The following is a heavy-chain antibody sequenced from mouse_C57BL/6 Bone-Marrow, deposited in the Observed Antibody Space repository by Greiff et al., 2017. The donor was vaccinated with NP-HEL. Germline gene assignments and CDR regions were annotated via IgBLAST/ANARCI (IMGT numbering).Heavy chain of an antibody. CDR3: ARRTRSLVSNYGFDV. Sequence: QVQLQQPGAELVKPGASVKMSCKASGYNFTSYWITWVKQRPGQGLEWIGEIDPGSGGTDYDEKFKSKATLTVDTSSSTAYMQLSSLTSEDSAVYYCARRTRSLVSNYGFDVWGKGTTVTVSS. CDR1: GYNFTSYW. J-gene: IGHJ1*03. V-gene: IGHV1-55*01. D-gene: IGHD2-5*01. CDR2: IDPGSGGT.